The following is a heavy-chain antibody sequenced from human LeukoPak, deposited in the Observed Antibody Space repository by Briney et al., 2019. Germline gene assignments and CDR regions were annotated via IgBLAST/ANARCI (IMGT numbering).Heavy chain of an antibody. J-gene: IGHJ4*02. V-gene: IGHV3-23*01. D-gene: IGHD5-24*01. CDR2: ISGSGGST. CDR3: AKTTSGRWLQL. CDR1: GFTFSSYA. Sequence: GGSLRLSCAASGFTFSSYAMSWVRQAPGKGLEWVSAISGSGGSTYYADSVKGRFTISRDNPKNTLYLQMNSLRAEDTAVYYCAKTTSGRWLQLWGQGTLVTVSS.